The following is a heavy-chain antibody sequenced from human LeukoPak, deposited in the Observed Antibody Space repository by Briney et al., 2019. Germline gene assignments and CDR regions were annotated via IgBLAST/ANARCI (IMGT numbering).Heavy chain of an antibody. J-gene: IGHJ4*02. CDR1: GYTFTGYY. Sequence: ASVKVSCKASGYTFTGYYMHWVRQAPGQGLEWMGWINPNSGGTNYAQKFQGRVTMTRDTSISTGYMELSRLRSDDTAVYYCATLVIAVAGGFGDYWGQGTLVTVSS. CDR2: INPNSGGT. CDR3: ATLVIAVAGGFGDY. V-gene: IGHV1-2*02. D-gene: IGHD6-19*01.